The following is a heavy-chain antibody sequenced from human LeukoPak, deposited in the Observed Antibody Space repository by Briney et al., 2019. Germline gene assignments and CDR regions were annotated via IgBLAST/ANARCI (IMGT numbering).Heavy chain of an antibody. V-gene: IGHV3-21*01. CDR1: GFTFSSYS. D-gene: IGHD6-19*01. Sequence: GGSLRLSCAASGFTFSSYSMNWVRQAPGKGLEWVSSISSSSSYIYYADSVEGRFTISRDNAKNSLYLQMNSLRAEDTAVYYCARAGQWLGNFDYWGQGTLVTVSS. J-gene: IGHJ4*02. CDR3: ARAGQWLGNFDY. CDR2: ISSSSSYI.